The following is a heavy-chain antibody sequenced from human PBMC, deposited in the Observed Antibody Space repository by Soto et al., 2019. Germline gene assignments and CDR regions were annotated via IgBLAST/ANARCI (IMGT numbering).Heavy chain of an antibody. J-gene: IGHJ6*02. V-gene: IGHV1-69*01. CDR3: AKVRYSSPMGYYYGMDV. CDR2: IIPVFGTA. CDR1: RVAFNKFI. Sequence: KVWCKGSRVAFNKFIITWVRQAPGLGLEWVGGIIPVFGTANYAQKFQGRVTITAGESTSTSYMEVNNLRSEDTAVYYCAKVRYSSPMGYYYGMDVWGQGTTVTVSS. D-gene: IGHD2-2*01.